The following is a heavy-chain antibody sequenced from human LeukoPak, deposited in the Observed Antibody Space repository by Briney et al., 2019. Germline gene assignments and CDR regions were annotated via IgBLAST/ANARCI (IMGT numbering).Heavy chain of an antibody. J-gene: IGHJ6*04. CDR1: GDSLTSGSRY. D-gene: IGHD4-17*01. CDR2: FYSSTRT. Sequence: PSQTLSLTRTVSGDSLTSGSRYWSWTRQPAGKGLEWIGHFYSSTRTTYNPSLERRVTISGDTAKNQFSLKLDSVTAADTAVYFCARCMSELDYGDYAYYYHMDVWGKGATVTVSS. V-gene: IGHV4-61*09. CDR3: ARCMSELDYGDYAYYYHMDV.